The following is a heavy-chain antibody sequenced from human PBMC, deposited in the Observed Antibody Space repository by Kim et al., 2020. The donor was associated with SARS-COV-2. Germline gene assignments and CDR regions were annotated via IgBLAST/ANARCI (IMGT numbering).Heavy chain of an antibody. V-gene: IGHV4-59*01. CDR1: GGSISTYS. J-gene: IGHJ5*02. CDR2: IDYRGST. CDR3: ARGNAFDP. Sequence: SETLSLTCTVSGGSISTYSWNWIRRPPGKGLEWIGYIDYRGSTNYNPSLKSRVTISVDTSENQFSLKLTSVTAADTAVYYCARGNAFDPWGQGILVTVS.